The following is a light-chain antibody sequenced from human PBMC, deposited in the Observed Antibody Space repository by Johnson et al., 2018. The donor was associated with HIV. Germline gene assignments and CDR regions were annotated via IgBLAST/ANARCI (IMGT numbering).Light chain of an antibody. Sequence: QSVLTQPPSVSAAPGQKVTISCSGSSSNIGNNFVSWYQQFPGAAPKLLIFETYTRPSGIPDRFSGSRSGTSATLAITGLQTGDEADYYCGAWDSSLSAPYVFGTGTKVTVL. CDR1: SSNIGNNF. J-gene: IGLJ1*01. V-gene: IGLV1-51*02. CDR3: GAWDSSLSAPYV. CDR2: ETY.